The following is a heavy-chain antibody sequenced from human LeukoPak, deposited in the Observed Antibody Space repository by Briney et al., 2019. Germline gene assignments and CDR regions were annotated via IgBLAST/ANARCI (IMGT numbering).Heavy chain of an antibody. CDR1: GGSISSYY. V-gene: IGHV4-4*07. CDR3: ARGADILTGYYDWYFDL. Sequence: SETLSLTCTVSGGSISSYYWSWLRQPAGKGLEWLGRIYTSGSTNYNPSLKSRVTMSVDTSKNQFSLKLSSVTAADTAVYYCARGADILTGYYDWYFDLWGRGTLVTVSS. J-gene: IGHJ2*01. CDR2: IYTSGST. D-gene: IGHD3-9*01.